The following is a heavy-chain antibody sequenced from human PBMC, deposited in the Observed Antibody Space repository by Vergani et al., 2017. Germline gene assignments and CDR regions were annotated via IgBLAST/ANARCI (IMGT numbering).Heavy chain of an antibody. CDR1: GGSFSGYY. D-gene: IGHD3-10*01. CDR3: ARRLVVRWTDY. V-gene: IGHV4-34*01. J-gene: IGHJ4*02. Sequence: QVQLQQCGAGLLKPSETLSLTCAVYGGSFSGYYWSWIRQPPGKGLEWIGEINHSGSTNYNPSLKSRVTISVDTSKNQFSLKLSSVTAADTAVYYCARRLVVRWTDYWGQGTLVTVSS. CDR2: INHSGST.